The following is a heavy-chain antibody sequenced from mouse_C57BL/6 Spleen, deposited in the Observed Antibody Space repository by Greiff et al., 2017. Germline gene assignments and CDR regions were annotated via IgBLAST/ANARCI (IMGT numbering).Heavy chain of an antibody. J-gene: IGHJ2*01. CDR3: TRHELTGSSYFDY. Sequence: DVQLVESGGDLVKPGGSLKLSCAASGFTFSSYGMSWVRQTPDKRLEWVATISSGGSYTYYPDSVKGRFTISRDNAKNTLYLQMSSLKYEDTAMYYCTRHELTGSSYFDYWGQGTTLTVSS. CDR1: GFTFSSYG. D-gene: IGHD4-1*01. V-gene: IGHV5-6*01. CDR2: ISSGGSYT.